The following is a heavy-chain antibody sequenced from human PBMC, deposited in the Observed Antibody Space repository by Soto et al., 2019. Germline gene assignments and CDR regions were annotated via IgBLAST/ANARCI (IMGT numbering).Heavy chain of an antibody. Sequence: QVQLVQSGAEVKKPGSSVKVSCKASGGTFSSYAISWVRQAPGQRLEWMGWINAGNGNTKYSQKFQGRVTITRDTSASTAYMELSSLRSEDTAVYYCARSIVVVTALDYWGQGTLVTVSS. CDR2: INAGNGNT. J-gene: IGHJ4*02. V-gene: IGHV1-3*01. CDR3: ARSIVVVTALDY. D-gene: IGHD2-21*02. CDR1: GGTFSSYA.